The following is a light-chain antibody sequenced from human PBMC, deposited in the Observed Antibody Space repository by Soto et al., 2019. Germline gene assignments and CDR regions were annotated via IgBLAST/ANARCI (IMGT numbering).Light chain of an antibody. CDR3: QSYDSSLSGSYV. V-gene: IGLV1-40*01. CDR2: GNS. Sequence: QSALTQPPPVSGAPGQRVTISCTGSSSNIGAGYDVHWYQQLPGTAPKLLIYGNSNRPSGVPDRFSGSKSGTSASLAITGLQAEDEADYDCQSYDSSLSGSYVFGTGTKVTVL. J-gene: IGLJ1*01. CDR1: SSNIGAGYD.